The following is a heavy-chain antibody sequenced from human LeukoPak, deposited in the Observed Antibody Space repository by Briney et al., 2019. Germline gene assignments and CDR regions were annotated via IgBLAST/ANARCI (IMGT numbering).Heavy chain of an antibody. CDR3: ARSLGSHNYQPHCFDY. J-gene: IGHJ4*02. CDR1: GYSFTSYW. Sequence: GESLKISWQGSGYSFTSYWIGWVRPRPGKGLEWMGIIYPGDSDTRYSPSFQGQITISADKSISTAYLQWSSLKASDTAMYYCARSLGSHNYQPHCFDYWGQGTLVTVSS. V-gene: IGHV5-51*01. CDR2: IYPGDSDT. D-gene: IGHD5-24*01.